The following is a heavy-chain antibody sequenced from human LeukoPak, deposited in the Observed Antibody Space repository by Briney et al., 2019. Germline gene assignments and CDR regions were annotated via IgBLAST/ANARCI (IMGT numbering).Heavy chain of an antibody. J-gene: IGHJ6*03. CDR1: GFTFDDYG. Sequence: PGGSLRLSCAASGFTFDDYGMSWVRQAPGKGLEWVSGINWNGGSTGYADSVKGRFTISRDNSKNTLYLQMNSLRAEDTAVYYCAKDLRPYCSSTSCADYYYYYMDVWGKGTTVTVSS. CDR2: INWNGGST. D-gene: IGHD2-2*01. CDR3: AKDLRPYCSSTSCADYYYYYMDV. V-gene: IGHV3-20*04.